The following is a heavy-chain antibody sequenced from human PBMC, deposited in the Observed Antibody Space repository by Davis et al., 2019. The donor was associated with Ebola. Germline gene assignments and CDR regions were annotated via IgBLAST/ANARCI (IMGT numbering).Heavy chain of an antibody. Sequence: GESLKISCAASGFTFSNAWMNWVRQAPGKGLEWVSSISSSSSYIYYADSVKGRFTISRDNAKNSLYLQMNSLRAEDTAVYYCARGLCCLNKNYGMDVWGQGTTVTVSS. V-gene: IGHV3-21*01. CDR2: ISSSSSYI. D-gene: IGHD3-16*01. J-gene: IGHJ6*02. CDR3: ARGLCCLNKNYGMDV. CDR1: GFTFSNAW.